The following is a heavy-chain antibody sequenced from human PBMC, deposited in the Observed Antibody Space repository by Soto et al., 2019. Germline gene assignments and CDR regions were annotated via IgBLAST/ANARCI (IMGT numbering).Heavy chain of an antibody. D-gene: IGHD6-13*01. CDR1: GGSISSYY. V-gene: IGHV4-4*07. CDR3: ARAWDSSSWYNWFDP. CDR2: IYTSGST. J-gene: IGHJ5*02. Sequence: SATLSLTCTVSGGSISSYYWSWIRQPAGKGLEWIGRIYTSGSTNYNPSLKSRVTMSVDTSKNQFSLKLSSVTAADTAVYYCARAWDSSSWYNWFDPWGQGTLVTVSA.